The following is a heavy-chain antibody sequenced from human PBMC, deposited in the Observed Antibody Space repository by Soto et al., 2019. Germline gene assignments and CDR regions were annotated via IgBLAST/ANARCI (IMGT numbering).Heavy chain of an antibody. D-gene: IGHD4-4*01. CDR1: GFTFSSYW. Sequence: EVQLVESGGGLVQPGGSLRLSCAASGFTFSSYWMSWVRQAPGKGLEWVANIKQDGSGKYYVDSVKGRFTISRDNAKNSLYLQMNSLRAEDTAVYYCASGYLAVTNLYFDYWGQGTLVTVSS. J-gene: IGHJ4*02. V-gene: IGHV3-7*01. CDR3: ASGYLAVTNLYFDY. CDR2: IKQDGSGK.